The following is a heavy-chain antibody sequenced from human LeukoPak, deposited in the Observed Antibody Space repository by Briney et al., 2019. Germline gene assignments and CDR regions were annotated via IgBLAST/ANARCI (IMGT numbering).Heavy chain of an antibody. CDR2: IYFSGST. V-gene: IGHV4-4*07. CDR1: GGSISGFY. D-gene: IGHD6-13*01. Sequence: SETLSLTCTVSGGSISGFYWIWIRQPAGKGLEGIGRIYFSGSTNYNPSLKSRVTMSGDTSKNQFSLKLSSVTAADTAVYYCARAHSSSWYRWDYWGQGTLVTVSS. J-gene: IGHJ4*02. CDR3: ARAHSSSWYRWDY.